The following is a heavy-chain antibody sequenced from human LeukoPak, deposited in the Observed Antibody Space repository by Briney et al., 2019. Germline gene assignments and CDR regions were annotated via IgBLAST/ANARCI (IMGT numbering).Heavy chain of an antibody. J-gene: IGHJ5*02. CDR1: GGSISSSSYY. D-gene: IGHD3-22*01. V-gene: IGHV4-39*01. CDR3: ARQPGSPDYEPRFDP. Sequence: SETLSLTCTVSGGSISSSSYYWGWIRQPPGKGLEWIGSIYYSGSTYYNPSLKSRVTISVDTSKTQFSLKLKLSSVTAADTAVYYCARQPGSPDYEPRFDPWGQGTLVTVSS. CDR2: IYYSGST.